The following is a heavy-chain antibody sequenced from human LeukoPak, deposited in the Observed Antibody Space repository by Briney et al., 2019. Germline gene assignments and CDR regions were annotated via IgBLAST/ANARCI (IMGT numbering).Heavy chain of an antibody. D-gene: IGHD4-23*01. CDR3: ARSFRAYGGSAVDY. V-gene: IGHV1-8*03. J-gene: IGHJ4*02. Sequence: GASVKVSCKASGYTFTNYEINWVRQATGHGLEWMGWMNPNSGNTGYAQKFQGRVTFTRNTSIATAYMELSSLRSGDTAMYYCARSFRAYGGSAVDYWGQGTLVTVSS. CDR2: MNPNSGNT. CDR1: GYTFTNYE.